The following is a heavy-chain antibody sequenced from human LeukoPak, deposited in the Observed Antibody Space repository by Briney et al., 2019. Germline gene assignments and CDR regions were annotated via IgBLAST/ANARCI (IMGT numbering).Heavy chain of an antibody. Sequence: SETLSLTCSVSGYSISSGYYWGWIRQPPGKGLEWIGSIYHSGNTHYNPSLKSRVTMSVDTSKNQFSLKLSSVTAADTAVYYCARDLAYGSGSSSPHWGQGTLVTVSS. J-gene: IGHJ4*02. CDR3: ARDLAYGSGSSSPH. D-gene: IGHD3-10*01. CDR1: GYSISSGYY. V-gene: IGHV4-38-2*02. CDR2: IYHSGNT.